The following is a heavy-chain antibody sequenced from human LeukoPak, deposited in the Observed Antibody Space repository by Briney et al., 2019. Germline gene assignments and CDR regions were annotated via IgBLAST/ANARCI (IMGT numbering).Heavy chain of an antibody. CDR3: AKDRTHRRYYDSTGYYNQYDY. J-gene: IGHJ4*02. CDR1: EFIFSNFA. V-gene: IGHV3-23*01. CDR2: ISGNAAAT. Sequence: GGSLRLSCVASEFIFSNFAMSWVRQAPGKGLEWVSTISGNAAATYYGVSVKGRFTISRDNSRNTLYLQMNSLRAEDTAIYYCAKDRTHRRYYDSTGYYNQYDYWGQGALVTVSS. D-gene: IGHD3-22*01.